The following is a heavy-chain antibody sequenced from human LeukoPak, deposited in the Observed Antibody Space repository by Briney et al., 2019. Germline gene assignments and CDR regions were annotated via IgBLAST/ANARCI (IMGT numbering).Heavy chain of an antibody. J-gene: IGHJ5*02. CDR1: RFTFSSYG. CDR3: ARDSSSWYWFDP. V-gene: IGHV3-30*12. D-gene: IGHD6-13*01. CDR2: IQYDGSNA. Sequence: GGSLRLSCAASRFTFSSYGMHWVRQAPGKGLEWVAYIQYDGSNAQYADSVKGRFTISRDNAKNSLYLQMNSLRAEDTAVYYCARDSSSWYWFDPWGQGTLVTVSS.